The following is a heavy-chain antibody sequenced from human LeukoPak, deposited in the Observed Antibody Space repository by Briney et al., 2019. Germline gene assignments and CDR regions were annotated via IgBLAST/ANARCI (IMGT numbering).Heavy chain of an antibody. CDR3: ARGRDYYDSSGPWYYFDY. V-gene: IGHV4-59*01. J-gene: IGHJ4*02. D-gene: IGHD3-22*01. CDR1: GGSISSYY. CDR2: IYYSGST. Sequence: PSETLSLTCTVSGGSISSYYWSWIRQPPGKGLEWIGYIYYSGSTNYNPSLKSRVTISVDTSKNQFSLKLSSVTAADTAVYYCARGRDYYDSSGPWYYFDYWGQGTLVTVSS.